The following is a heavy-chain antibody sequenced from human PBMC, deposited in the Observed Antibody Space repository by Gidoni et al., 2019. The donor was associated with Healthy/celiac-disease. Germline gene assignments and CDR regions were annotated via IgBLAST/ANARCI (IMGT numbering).Heavy chain of an antibody. V-gene: IGHV3-23*01. J-gene: IGHJ4*02. CDR3: ANTYYYGSGSSPVDY. Sequence: EVQLLESGGGLVQPGGSLRLSCAASGFTFSSYAMSWVRQAPGKGLEWVSAISGSGGSTYYADSVKGRFTISRDNSKNTLYLQMNSLRAEDTAVYYCANTYYYGSGSSPVDYWGQGTLVTVSS. D-gene: IGHD3-10*01. CDR2: ISGSGGST. CDR1: GFTFSSYA.